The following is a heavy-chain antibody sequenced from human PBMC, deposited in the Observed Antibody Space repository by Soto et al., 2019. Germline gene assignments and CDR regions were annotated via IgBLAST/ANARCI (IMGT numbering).Heavy chain of an antibody. D-gene: IGHD5-18*01. V-gene: IGHV3-21*04. CDR1: GFTFSSYS. CDR2: ISSSSSYI. CDR3: AKDLMYGYSYGKYYFDD. Sequence: GGSLRLSCAASGFTFSSYSMNWVRQAPGKGLEWVSSISSSSSYIYYADSVKGRFTISRDNAKNSLYLQMNSLRAEDTAVYYCAKDLMYGYSYGKYYFDDWGQGTLVTVSS. J-gene: IGHJ4*02.